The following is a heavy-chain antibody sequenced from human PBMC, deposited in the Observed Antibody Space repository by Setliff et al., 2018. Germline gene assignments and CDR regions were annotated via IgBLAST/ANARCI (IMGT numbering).Heavy chain of an antibody. CDR1: GYTFTKYG. CDR3: ARVAPKVVDKFDL. Sequence: ASVKVSCKAFGYTFTKYGIDWVRQAPGQGLEWLGWISPYNGNTDYVYNVRDRITMTTDTSTGTAYMELRSLTSDDSAVYYCARVAPKVVDKFDLWGQGTKVTV. D-gene: IGHD3-22*01. CDR2: ISPYNGNT. V-gene: IGHV1-18*01. J-gene: IGHJ3*01.